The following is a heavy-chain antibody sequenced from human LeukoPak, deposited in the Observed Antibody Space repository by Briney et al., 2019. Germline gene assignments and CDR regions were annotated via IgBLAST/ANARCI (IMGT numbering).Heavy chain of an antibody. J-gene: IGHJ4*02. D-gene: IGHD3-22*01. CDR1: GISFSSHG. V-gene: IGHV3-33*01. CDR2: IWYDGSNI. CDR3: ARARNDYDSNGFSLLDY. Sequence: PGTSLRLSCAASGISFSSHGMHWVRQAPGRGLEWVAVIWYDGSNIYYTDSVKGRFTISRDSPKNTLYLQMNSLRAEDTALYYCARARNDYDSNGFSLLDYWGQGTLVTVSS.